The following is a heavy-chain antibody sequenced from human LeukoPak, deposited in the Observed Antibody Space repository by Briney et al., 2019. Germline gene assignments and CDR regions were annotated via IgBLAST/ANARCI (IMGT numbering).Heavy chain of an antibody. J-gene: IGHJ6*03. CDR2: IYPGDSDT. CDR1: GYSFTTHW. D-gene: IGHD4/OR15-4a*01. Sequence: AGESLKISCKGSGYSFTTHWIGWVRQMPGKGLEWMGIIYPGDSDTRYSPSFQGQVTISADRSISTAYLQWSSLKASDTAMYYCARGFYGGYYYYYYMDVWGKGTTVTVSS. V-gene: IGHV5-51*01. CDR3: ARGFYGGYYYYYYMDV.